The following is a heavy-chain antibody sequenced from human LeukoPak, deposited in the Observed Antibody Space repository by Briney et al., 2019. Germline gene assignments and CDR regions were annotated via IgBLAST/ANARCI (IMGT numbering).Heavy chain of an antibody. CDR1: GYSISSGYY. CDR3: ARVRGGEYGDYRFDP. CDR2: IYYSGST. D-gene: IGHD4-17*01. J-gene: IGHJ5*02. V-gene: IGHV4-38-2*02. Sequence: SETLSLTCTVSGYSISSGYYWGWIRQPPGKGLEWIGSIYYSGSTYYNPSLKSRVTISVDTSKNQFSLKLSSVTAADTAVYYCARVRGGEYGDYRFDPWGQGTLVTVSS.